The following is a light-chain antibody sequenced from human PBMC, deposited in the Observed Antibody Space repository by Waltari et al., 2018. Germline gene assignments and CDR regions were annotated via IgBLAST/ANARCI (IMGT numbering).Light chain of an antibody. Sequence: QSALTQPASVSGSPGQSITISCTGTSPDVGNYNIFSRFPHHPGKAPKLLIYEGEKRPSGVSSRFFGSKSDKAASLTISGLEADDEAVYYCFSYAVSSTFMIFGGGTQLTVL. CDR3: FSYAVSSTFMI. CDR1: SPDVGNYNI. J-gene: IGLJ2*01. CDR2: EGE. V-gene: IGLV2-23*01.